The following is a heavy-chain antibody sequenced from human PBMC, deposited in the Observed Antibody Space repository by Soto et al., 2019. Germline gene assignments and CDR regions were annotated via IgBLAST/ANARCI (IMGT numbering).Heavy chain of an antibody. CDR1: GYTFTSYG. V-gene: IGHV1-18*01. J-gene: IGHJ5*02. CDR2: ISAYNGNT. CDR3: ATSAMHSSGWNWFDP. D-gene: IGHD6-19*01. Sequence: QVQLVQSRAEVKKPGASVKVSCKASGYTFTSYGISWVRQAPGQGLEWLGWISAYNGNTNYAQKIQGRVTMTTDTSTSTAYMELGSLRSDDTAVYYCATSAMHSSGWNWFDPWGQGTLVTVSS.